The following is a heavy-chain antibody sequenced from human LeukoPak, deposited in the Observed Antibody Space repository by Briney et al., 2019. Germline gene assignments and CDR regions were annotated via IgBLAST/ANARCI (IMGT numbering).Heavy chain of an antibody. J-gene: IGHJ6*02. CDR3: ARVVLYCGGDCHPYGMDV. CDR1: GFTVSSNY. CDR2: IYSGGST. D-gene: IGHD2-21*02. V-gene: IGHV3-53*01. Sequence: GGSLRLSCAASGFTVSSNYMSWVRQAPGKGLEWVSVIYSGGSTYYADSVKGRFTISRDNSKNTLYLQMNSLRAEDTAVYYCARVVLYCGGDCHPYGMDVWGQGTTVTVSS.